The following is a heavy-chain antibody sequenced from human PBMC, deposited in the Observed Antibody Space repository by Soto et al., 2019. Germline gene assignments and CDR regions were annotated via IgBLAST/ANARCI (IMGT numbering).Heavy chain of an antibody. Sequence: APVKVFRKVSGYPPPELFPHWVRQAPGKGLEWMGGFDPEDGETIYAQKFQGRVTMTEDTSTDTAYMELSSLRSEDTAVYYCATGVVVAASLAMDVWGKGTTVTVSS. V-gene: IGHV1-24*01. J-gene: IGHJ6*03. CDR1: GYPPPELF. CDR2: FDPEDGET. D-gene: IGHD2-15*01. CDR3: ATGVVVAASLAMDV.